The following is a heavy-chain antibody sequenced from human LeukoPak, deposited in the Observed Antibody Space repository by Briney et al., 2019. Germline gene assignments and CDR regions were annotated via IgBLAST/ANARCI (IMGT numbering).Heavy chain of an antibody. J-gene: IGHJ4*02. CDR1: GGSISSSSYY. CDR3: ARHVRDYYDSSGYDY. D-gene: IGHD3-22*01. CDR2: IYYSGST. V-gene: IGHV4-39*01. Sequence: SETLSLTCTVSGGSISSSSYYWGWIRQPPGKGLEWIGSIYYSGSTYYNPSLKSQVTISVDTSKNQFSLKLSSVTAADTAVYYCARHVRDYYDSSGYDYWGQGTLVTVSS.